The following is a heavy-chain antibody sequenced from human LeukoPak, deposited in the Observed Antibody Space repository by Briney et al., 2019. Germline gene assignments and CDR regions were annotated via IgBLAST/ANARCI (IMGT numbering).Heavy chain of an antibody. J-gene: IGHJ4*02. CDR1: GGSISSYY. D-gene: IGHD6-13*01. CDR3: ARGVYIAAAQYAY. Sequence: PSESLSLTCTVSGGSISSYYWSWIRQPPGKGLEWIGYLYYSGTTNYNPSLKSRVTISVDTSKNQFSLKLSSVTAADTAVYYCARGVYIAAAQYAYWGQGTLVTVSS. V-gene: IGHV4-59*01. CDR2: LYYSGTT.